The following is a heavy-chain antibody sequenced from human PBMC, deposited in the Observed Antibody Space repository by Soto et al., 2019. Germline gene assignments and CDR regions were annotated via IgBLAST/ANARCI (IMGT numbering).Heavy chain of an antibody. CDR2: IYYRGST. CDR3: GRYAGYVDS. CDR1: GGSISSSY. Sequence: SETLSLTCTVSGGSISSSYWSWIRQPPGRGLEWIGDIYYRGSTNYNPSLESRVTISIDTSKKQFSLKVSSVTAADKAVYYCGRYAGYVDSWGQGTLVTVSS. J-gene: IGHJ4*02. V-gene: IGHV4-59*01. D-gene: IGHD2-2*01.